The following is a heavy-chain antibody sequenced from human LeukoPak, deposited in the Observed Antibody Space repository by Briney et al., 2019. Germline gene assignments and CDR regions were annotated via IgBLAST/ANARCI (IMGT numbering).Heavy chain of an antibody. Sequence: AGGSLRLSCAASGFTVSSNYMSWVRQAPGKGLEWVSVIYSGGSTYYADSVKGRFTISRDNSKNTLYLQMNSLRAEDTAVYYCARVESAGAAGIFIDYWGQGTLVTVSS. V-gene: IGHV3-66*02. CDR1: GFTVSSNY. D-gene: IGHD6-13*01. CDR2: IYSGGST. J-gene: IGHJ4*02. CDR3: ARVESAGAAGIFIDY.